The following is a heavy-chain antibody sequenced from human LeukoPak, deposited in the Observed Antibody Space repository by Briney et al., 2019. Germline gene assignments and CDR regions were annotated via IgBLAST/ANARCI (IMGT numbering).Heavy chain of an antibody. V-gene: IGHV4-4*08. CDR1: GGSISSYY. J-gene: IGHJ6*03. Sequence: SETLSLTCTVSGGSISSYYWSWIRQPPGKGLEWIGYIYSSGGTNYNPSLKSRVTISVDTSKNLISLKLSSVTAADTAVYYCARSRYCSSTSCYPGYYFYMDVWGKGTTVTVSS. D-gene: IGHD2-2*01. CDR2: IYSSGGT. CDR3: ARSRYCSSTSCYPGYYFYMDV.